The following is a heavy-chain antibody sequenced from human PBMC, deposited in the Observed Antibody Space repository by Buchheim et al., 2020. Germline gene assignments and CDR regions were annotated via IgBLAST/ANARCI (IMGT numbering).Heavy chain of an antibody. CDR3: AREGPYYDFWSASPAAEYFQH. D-gene: IGHD3-3*01. CDR2: INAGNGNT. V-gene: IGHV1-3*01. Sequence: QVQLVQSGAEVKKPGASVKVSCKASGYTFTSYAMHWVRQAPGQRLEWMGWINAGNGNTKYSQKFQGRVTITRDTSASTAYMELSSLRSEDTAVYYCAREGPYYDFWSASPAAEYFQHWGQGTL. CDR1: GYTFTSYA. J-gene: IGHJ1*01.